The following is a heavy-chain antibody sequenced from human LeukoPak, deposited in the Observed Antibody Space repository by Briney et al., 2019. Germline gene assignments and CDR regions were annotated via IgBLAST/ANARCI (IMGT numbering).Heavy chain of an antibody. CDR1: GGSISSSSYY. D-gene: IGHD2-2*01. J-gene: IGHJ4*02. CDR3: ARQLGYCSSTSCYADKVDY. CDR2: IYYSGGT. V-gene: IGHV4-39*01. Sequence: SETLSLTCTVSGGSISSSSYYWGWIRQPPGKGLEWIGSIYYSGGTYYNPSLKSRVTISVDTSKNQFSLKLSSVTAADTAVYDCARQLGYCSSTSCYADKVDYWGQGTLVTVSS.